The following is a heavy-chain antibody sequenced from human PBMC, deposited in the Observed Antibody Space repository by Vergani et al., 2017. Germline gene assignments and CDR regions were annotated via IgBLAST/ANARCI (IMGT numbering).Heavy chain of an antibody. CDR3: ARDFLGGEAPDY. CDR2: IYYSGST. Sequence: QLQLQESGPGLVKPSETLSLTCTVSGGSISSSSYYWGWIRQPPGKGLEWIGSIYYSGSTYYNPSLKSRVTISVDTSKNQFSLKLSSVTAADTAVYYCARDFLGGEAPDYWGQGTLVTVSS. V-gene: IGHV4-39*07. J-gene: IGHJ4*02. CDR1: GGSISSSSYY. D-gene: IGHD3-3*01.